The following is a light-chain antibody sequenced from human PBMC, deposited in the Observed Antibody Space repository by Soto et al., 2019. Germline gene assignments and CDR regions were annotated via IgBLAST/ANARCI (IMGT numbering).Light chain of an antibody. CDR3: QVWDTITDHYI. CDR2: DAR. J-gene: IGLJ1*01. CDR1: NVGGKS. V-gene: IGLV3-21*02. Sequence: SYELTQPPSVSVAPGQTARITCGGDNVGGKSVQWYQQKPGQAPVLVLYDARDRPSWIPERFSGSNSGNTATLIISSVEAGDEADFYCQVWDTITDHYIFGSGTKVTLL.